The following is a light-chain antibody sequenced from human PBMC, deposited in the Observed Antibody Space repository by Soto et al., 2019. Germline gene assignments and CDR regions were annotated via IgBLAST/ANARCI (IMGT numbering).Light chain of an antibody. Sequence: DIQMTQSPSTLSASVGDRVTITCRASQSISDWLAWYQQKPGKAPKLLIFDASSLENGVPSRFSGSGSRTEFTLTISSLQPDDFATYYCQQYNNFASFGQGTKVDIK. CDR3: QQYNNFAS. V-gene: IGKV1-5*01. CDR1: QSISDW. J-gene: IGKJ1*01. CDR2: DAS.